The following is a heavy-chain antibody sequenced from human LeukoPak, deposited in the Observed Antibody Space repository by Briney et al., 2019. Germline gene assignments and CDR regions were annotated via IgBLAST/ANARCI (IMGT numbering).Heavy chain of an antibody. V-gene: IGHV4-4*07. CDR3: ARQQRGYSGYGVTYYMDV. J-gene: IGHJ6*03. Sequence: SETLSLTCTVSGGSISNYDWSWIRQPAGKGLEWIGRIYTSGSTNYNPSLKSRVTMSEDTSKKQFSLKLSSVTAADTAVYYCARQQRGYSGYGVTYYMDVWGKGTTVTVSS. CDR1: GGSISNYD. D-gene: IGHD5-12*01. CDR2: IYTSGST.